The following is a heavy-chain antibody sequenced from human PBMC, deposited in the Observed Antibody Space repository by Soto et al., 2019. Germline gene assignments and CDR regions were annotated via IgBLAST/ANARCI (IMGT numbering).Heavy chain of an antibody. Sequence: EVQLVESGGGLVKPGGSLRLSCAASGFTFSSYSMNWVRQAPEKGLEWVSSISSSSSYIYYADSVKGRFTISRDNAKNSLYLQMNSLRAEDTAVYYCARATYYDFWSGYPQSPPVDYWGQGTLVTVSS. D-gene: IGHD3-3*01. J-gene: IGHJ4*02. CDR3: ARATYYDFWSGYPQSPPVDY. CDR1: GFTFSSYS. V-gene: IGHV3-21*01. CDR2: ISSSSSYI.